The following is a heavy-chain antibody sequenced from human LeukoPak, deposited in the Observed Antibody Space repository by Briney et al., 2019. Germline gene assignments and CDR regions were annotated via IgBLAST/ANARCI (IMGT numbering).Heavy chain of an antibody. CDR2: INLSGGST. Sequence: ASVKVSCKASGYTFTTYSMHWVRQTPGQGLEWMAIINLSGGSTDYTQKFQGRVTVTRDTSTSTVYMELSSLRSEDTAVYYCVRHNHMDVWGQGTTVTVSS. CDR3: VRHNHMDV. J-gene: IGHJ6*02. CDR1: GYTFTTYS. V-gene: IGHV1-46*01.